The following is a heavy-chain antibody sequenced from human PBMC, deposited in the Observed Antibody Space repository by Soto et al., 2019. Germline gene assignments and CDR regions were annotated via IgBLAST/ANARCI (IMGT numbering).Heavy chain of an antibody. CDR2: INPRGAYT. Sequence: QVQLVQSGAEVKKTGASVKVSCKASGYTFSNFYMHWVRQAPGQGPEWMGVINPRGAYTVYTEKFQGWVPMTRDTSASTFCMDLNSLTSQDTAVYYCARGLGTSALVPPVTVFFDYWGQGTLVTVSS. CDR1: GYTFSNFY. V-gene: IGHV1-46*01. CDR3: ARGLGTSALVPPVTVFFDY. J-gene: IGHJ4*02. D-gene: IGHD1-1*01.